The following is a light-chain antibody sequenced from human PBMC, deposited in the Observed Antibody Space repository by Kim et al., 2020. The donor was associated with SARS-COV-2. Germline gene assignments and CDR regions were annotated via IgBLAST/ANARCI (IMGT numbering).Light chain of an antibody. CDR2: QTN. Sequence: SYELTQPPSVSVSPGQTASVTCSGDELGDKYTSWYQQKPGQSPIQVIYQTNKQPSGIPERFSGSNSGNTATLTISDTQSMDEADYYCQTWDSSTASYVFGTGTKVTVL. V-gene: IGLV3-1*01. J-gene: IGLJ1*01. CDR1: ELGDKY. CDR3: QTWDSSTASYV.